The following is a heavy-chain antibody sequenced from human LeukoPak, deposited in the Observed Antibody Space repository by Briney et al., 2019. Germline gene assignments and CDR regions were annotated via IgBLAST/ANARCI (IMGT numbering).Heavy chain of an antibody. D-gene: IGHD3-9*01. CDR2: ISGSGSTI. CDR3: ARDLSPRIRYFDWLPDYGMDV. J-gene: IGHJ6*04. CDR1: GFTFSSYE. V-gene: IGHV3-48*03. Sequence: GGSLRLSCAASGFTFSSYEMNWVRRAPGKGLEWVSYISGSGSTIYYADSVKGRFTISRDNAKNSLYLQMNSLRAEDTAVYYCARDLSPRIRYFDWLPDYGMDVWGKGTTVSVSS.